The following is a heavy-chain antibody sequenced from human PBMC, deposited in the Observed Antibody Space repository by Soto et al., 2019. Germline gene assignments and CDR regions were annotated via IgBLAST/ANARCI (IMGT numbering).Heavy chain of an antibody. CDR2: INTKFGDT. CDR1: GYTFTAYY. J-gene: IGHJ6*02. D-gene: IGHD3-10*01. V-gene: IGHV1-2*02. Sequence: QVQLVQSGAEVKEPGDSVRVSCEASGYTFTAYYIHWERQAPGQGLEWMGWINTKFGDTTYAQDFQGRVSMTRDMSISTAYMELSRLTAGDTAIYYCARTLDDYYGPGSGNGHGFWGQGTTVTVFS. CDR3: ARTLDDYYGPGSGNGHGF.